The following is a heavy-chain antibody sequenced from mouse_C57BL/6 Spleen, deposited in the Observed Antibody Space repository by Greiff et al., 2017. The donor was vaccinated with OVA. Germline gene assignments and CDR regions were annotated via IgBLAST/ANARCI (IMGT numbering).Heavy chain of an antibody. Sequence: VQLQQSGPELVKPGASVKISCKASGYSFTSYYIHWVKQRPGQGLEWIGWIYPGSGNTKYNEKFKGKATLTADTSSSTAYMQLSSLTSEDSAVYYCARGDYGSSSYYAMDYWGQGTSVTVSS. CDR2: IYPGSGNT. D-gene: IGHD1-1*01. J-gene: IGHJ4*01. CDR3: ARGDYGSSSYYAMDY. V-gene: IGHV1-66*01. CDR1: GYSFTSYY.